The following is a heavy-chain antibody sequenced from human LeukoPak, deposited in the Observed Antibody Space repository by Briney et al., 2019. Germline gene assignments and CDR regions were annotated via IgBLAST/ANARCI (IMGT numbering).Heavy chain of an antibody. Sequence: SETLSLTCAVYGGSFSGYYWSWIRQPPGRGLEWIGEINHSGSTNYNPSLKSRVTISVDTSKNQFSLKLSSVTAADTAVYYCARRPSHPWIQLWLPFDYWGQGTLVTVSS. CDR2: INHSGST. J-gene: IGHJ4*02. CDR1: GGSFSGYY. D-gene: IGHD5-18*01. CDR3: ARRPSHPWIQLWLPFDY. V-gene: IGHV4-34*01.